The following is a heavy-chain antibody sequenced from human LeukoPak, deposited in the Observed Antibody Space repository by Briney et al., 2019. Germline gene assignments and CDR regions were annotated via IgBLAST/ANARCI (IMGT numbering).Heavy chain of an antibody. V-gene: IGHV3-48*01. J-gene: IGHJ6*02. CDR2: ITTSGAT. D-gene: IGHD6-19*01. CDR3: ASGWFRDHFYYAMDV. Sequence: GGSLRLSCATSGFTFSSYSMNWVRQAPGKGLEWISYITTSGATYYAGSVEGRFTISRDNAQNSLHLQMNSLRAGDTAVYFCASGWFRDHFYYAMDVWGQGTTVTVSS. CDR1: GFTFSSYS.